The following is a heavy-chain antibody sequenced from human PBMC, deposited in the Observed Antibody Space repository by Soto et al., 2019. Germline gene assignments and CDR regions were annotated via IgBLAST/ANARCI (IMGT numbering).Heavy chain of an antibody. J-gene: IGHJ6*03. D-gene: IGHD3-10*01. Sequence: ASVKVSCKASGGTFSSYTISWVRQAPGQGLEWMGRIIPILGIANYAQKFQGRVTITADKSTSTAYMELSSLRSEDTAVYYCARAYYYGSGSSPRRYYYYYMDVWGKGTTVTVSS. V-gene: IGHV1-69*02. CDR3: ARAYYYGSGSSPRRYYYYYMDV. CDR1: GGTFSSYT. CDR2: IIPILGIA.